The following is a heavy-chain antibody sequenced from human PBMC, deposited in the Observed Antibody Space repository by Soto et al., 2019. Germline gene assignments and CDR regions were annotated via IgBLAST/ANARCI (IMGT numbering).Heavy chain of an antibody. CDR1: GYTFTSYD. CDR2: MNPNSGNT. CDR3: ARAKVGYYDSSGYYPNPRYYYYGMDV. Sequence: ASVKVSCKASGYTFTSYDINWVRQATGQGLEWMGWMNPNSGNTGYAQKFQGRVTMTRNTSISTAYMELSSLRSEDTAVYYCARAKVGYYDSSGYYPNPRYYYYGMDVWGQGTTVTVSS. D-gene: IGHD3-22*01. V-gene: IGHV1-8*01. J-gene: IGHJ6*02.